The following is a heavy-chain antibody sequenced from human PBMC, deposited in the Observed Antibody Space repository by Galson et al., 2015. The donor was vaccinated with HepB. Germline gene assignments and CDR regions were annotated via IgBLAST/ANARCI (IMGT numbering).Heavy chain of an antibody. J-gene: IGHJ6*02. CDR3: ARDRRWPRAFGELLFHYYYGMDV. CDR1: GGTFSSYT. CDR2: IIPILGIA. Sequence: SVKVSCKASGGTFSSYTISWVRQAPGQGLEWMGRIIPILGIANYAQKFQGRVTITADKSTSTAYMELSSLRSEDTAVYYCARDRRWPRAFGELLFHYYYGMDVWGQGTTVTVSS. V-gene: IGHV1-69*04. D-gene: IGHD3-10*01.